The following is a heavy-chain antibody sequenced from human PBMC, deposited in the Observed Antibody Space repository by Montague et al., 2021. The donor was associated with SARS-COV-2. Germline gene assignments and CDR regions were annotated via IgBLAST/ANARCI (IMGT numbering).Heavy chain of an antibody. CDR1: GVSVTDYY. D-gene: IGHD3-9*01. Sequence: SETLSLTCTVSGVSVTDYYWSWIRQPPGKGLKWVGDVLYNKGTNFNPSLKSRVAISVDTSKNQFSLRLTSVTAADTAFYYCVRQPHDVGLSGPPDFWGQGTMVTVSS. CDR3: VRQPHDVGLSGPPDF. J-gene: IGHJ4*02. CDR2: VLYNKGT. V-gene: IGHV4-59*08.